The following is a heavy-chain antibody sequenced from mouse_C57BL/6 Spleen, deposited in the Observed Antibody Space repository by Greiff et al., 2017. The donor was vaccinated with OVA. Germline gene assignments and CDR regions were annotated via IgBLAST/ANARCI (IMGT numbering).Heavy chain of an antibody. V-gene: IGHV5-6*01. D-gene: IGHD1-1*01. J-gene: IGHJ2*01. Sequence: EVQLQESGGDLVKPGGSLKLSCAASGFTFSSYGMSWVRQTPDKRLEWVATISSGGSYTYYPDSVKGRFTISRDNAKNTLYLQMSSLKSEDTAMYYCARGEDYYGSYYFDYWGQGTTLTVSS. CDR3: ARGEDYYGSYYFDY. CDR1: GFTFSSYG. CDR2: ISSGGSYT.